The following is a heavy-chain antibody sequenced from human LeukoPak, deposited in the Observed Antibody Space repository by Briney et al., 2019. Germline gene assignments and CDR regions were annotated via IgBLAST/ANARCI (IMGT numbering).Heavy chain of an antibody. Sequence: SETLSLTCTVPGYSISSGYYWGWIRQAPGKGLEWIGNIYHSGNTYYNPSLKSRVTVSMDTSKNQFSLKVNSVTAADTAFYYCARAYSSSWYWNWFDPWGQGTLVTVSS. CDR2: IYHSGNT. D-gene: IGHD6-13*01. J-gene: IGHJ5*02. CDR3: ARAYSSSWYWNWFDP. CDR1: GYSISSGYY. V-gene: IGHV4-38-2*02.